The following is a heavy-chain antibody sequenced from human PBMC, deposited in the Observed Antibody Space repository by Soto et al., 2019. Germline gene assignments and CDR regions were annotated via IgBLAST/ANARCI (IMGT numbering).Heavy chain of an antibody. Sequence: ASVKVSCKASGYTFSNYYMHWVRQAPGQGLEWMGGINPNGDTTYYAQKFLGRLTVTRDTSTSTAYMELRSLRSDDTAVYYCAREPYSSSALNWFDPWGQGTLVTVSS. CDR3: AREPYSSSALNWFDP. CDR1: GYTFSNYY. V-gene: IGHV1-46*01. J-gene: IGHJ5*02. CDR2: INPNGDTT. D-gene: IGHD6-6*01.